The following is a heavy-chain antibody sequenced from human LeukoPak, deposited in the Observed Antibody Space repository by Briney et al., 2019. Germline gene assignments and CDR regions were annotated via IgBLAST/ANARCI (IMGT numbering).Heavy chain of an antibody. CDR2: IYYSGST. D-gene: IGHD6-6*01. CDR1: GASVSSGSSY. Sequence: SETLSLTCTVSGASVSSGSSYWTWIRQPPGKGLEWIGYIYYSGSTHYNPSHKSRVTLSVDRSKNQFSLKLTSVTAADTAVYYCANRGSIADWYFDLWGRGTLVAVSS. J-gene: IGHJ2*01. CDR3: ANRGSIADWYFDL. V-gene: IGHV4-61*01.